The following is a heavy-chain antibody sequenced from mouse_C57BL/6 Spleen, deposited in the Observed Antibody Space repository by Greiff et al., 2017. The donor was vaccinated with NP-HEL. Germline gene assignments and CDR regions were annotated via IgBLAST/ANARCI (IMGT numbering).Heavy chain of an antibody. Sequence: QVQLQQSGAELVKPGASVKLSCKASGYTFTSYWMHWVKQRPGRGLEWIGRIDPNSGGTKYNEKFKSKATLTVDKPSSTAYMQLSSLTSEDSAVYYCARGLLLLRSHWYFDVWGTGTTVTVSS. D-gene: IGHD1-1*01. CDR1: GYTFTSYW. CDR3: ARGLLLLRSHWYFDV. J-gene: IGHJ1*03. CDR2: IDPNSGGT. V-gene: IGHV1-72*01.